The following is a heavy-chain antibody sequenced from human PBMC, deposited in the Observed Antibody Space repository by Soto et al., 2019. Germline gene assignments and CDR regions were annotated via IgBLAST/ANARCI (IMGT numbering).Heavy chain of an antibody. CDR3: ARDKYSSSSQSGGYYYYMDV. D-gene: IGHD6-6*01. CDR2: ISSSSSTI. Sequence: GGSLRLSCAASGFTFSSYSMNWVRQAPGKGLEWVSYISSSSSTIYYADSVKGRFTISRDNAKNPLYLQMNSLRAEDTAVYYCARDKYSSSSQSGGYYYYMDVWGKGTTVTGSS. V-gene: IGHV3-48*01. CDR1: GFTFSSYS. J-gene: IGHJ6*03.